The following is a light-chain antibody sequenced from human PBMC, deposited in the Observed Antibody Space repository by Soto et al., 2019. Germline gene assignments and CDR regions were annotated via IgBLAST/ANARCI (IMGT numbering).Light chain of an antibody. CDR2: DAS. V-gene: IGKV3D-15*01. CDR1: QSVSGN. CDR3: QQYNNWPPYT. Sequence: EIVMTQSPATLSVSPGERATLSCRASQSVSGNLAWYQQRVGQPPRLLIYDASTRATDIPARFSGSGSGTEFTLTISSLQSEDFAVYYCQQYNNWPPYTFGQGTKLEIK. J-gene: IGKJ2*01.